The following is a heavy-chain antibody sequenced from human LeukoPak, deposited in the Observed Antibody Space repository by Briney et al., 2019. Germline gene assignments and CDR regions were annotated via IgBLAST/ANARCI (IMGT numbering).Heavy chain of an antibody. D-gene: IGHD2-2*01. CDR1: GGTFSSYA. Sequence: ASVKVSCKASGGTFSSYAISWVRQAPGQGLEWMGIINPSGGSTSYAQKFQGRVTMTRDMSTSTVYMELSSLRSEDTAVYYCARVGGYCSSTSCPLPDYWGQGTLVTVSS. J-gene: IGHJ4*02. CDR3: ARVGGYCSSTSCPLPDY. V-gene: IGHV1-46*01. CDR2: INPSGGST.